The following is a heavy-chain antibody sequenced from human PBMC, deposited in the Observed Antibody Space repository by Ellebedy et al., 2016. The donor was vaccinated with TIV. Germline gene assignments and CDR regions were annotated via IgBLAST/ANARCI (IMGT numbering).Heavy chain of an antibody. CDR1: GYSFTTYW. CDR3: ARRGYSYGSPGAFDI. D-gene: IGHD5-18*01. CDR2: IYPGDSDT. V-gene: IGHV5-51*01. J-gene: IGHJ3*02. Sequence: GESLKISCKGSGYSFTTYWIGWVRQMPGKGLEWMGIIYPGDSDTRYSPSFQGQVTISADKSISTAYLQWSSLKASDTAMYYCARRGYSYGSPGAFDIWGQGTMVTVSS.